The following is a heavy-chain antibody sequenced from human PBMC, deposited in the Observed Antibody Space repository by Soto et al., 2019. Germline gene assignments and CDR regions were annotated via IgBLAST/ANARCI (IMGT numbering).Heavy chain of an antibody. CDR3: ARDAAAGLNDY. V-gene: IGHV1-69*05. CDR1: GGTFSSYA. J-gene: IGHJ4*02. CDR2: IIPIFGTA. Sequence: ASVKVSCKASGGTFSSYAISWVRQAPGQGLEWMGGIIPIFGTAKYVQKFQGRVTMTTDTSTSTAYMELRSLRSDDTAVYYCARDAAAGLNDYWGQGTLVTVSS. D-gene: IGHD6-13*01.